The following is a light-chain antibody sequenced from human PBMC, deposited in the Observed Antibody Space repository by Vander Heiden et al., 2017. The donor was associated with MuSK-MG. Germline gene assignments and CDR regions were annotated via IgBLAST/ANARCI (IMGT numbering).Light chain of an antibody. Sequence: QSALTQPASVSGSPGQSITISCTGTSSDVGGYNYVSWYQQHPGKAPKLMMYEVSNRPSGVSNRFSGSKSGNTASLTISGLQAEDEADYYCSSYTSSSTRGVFGGGTKLTVL. V-gene: IGLV2-14*01. CDR1: SSDVGGYNY. CDR3: SSYTSSSTRGV. CDR2: EVS. J-gene: IGLJ2*01.